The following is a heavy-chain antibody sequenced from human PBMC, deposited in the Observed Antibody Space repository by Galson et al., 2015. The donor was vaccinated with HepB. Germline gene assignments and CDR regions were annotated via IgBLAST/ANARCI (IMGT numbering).Heavy chain of an antibody. CDR2: ISGGGGTI. D-gene: IGHD6-19*01. Sequence: LRLSCAASGFILSNSDMNWARQAPGKGLEWVSGISGGGGTISYADSVKGRFTISRDSSKNTLDLQMDSLRAGDTAVYYCVRGEYGRGWPDWGQGILVTVSS. J-gene: IGHJ1*01. CDR1: GFILSNSD. CDR3: VRGEYGRGWPD. V-gene: IGHV3-23*01.